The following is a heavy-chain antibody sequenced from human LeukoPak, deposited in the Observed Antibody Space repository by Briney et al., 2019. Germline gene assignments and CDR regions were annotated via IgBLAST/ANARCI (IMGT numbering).Heavy chain of an antibody. CDR1: GGTFSIYA. J-gene: IGHJ6*03. CDR2: IIPIFGTA. Sequence: GASVNVSCKASGGTFSIYAISWVRQAPGQGLEWMGGIIPIFGTANYAQKFQGRVTITADESTSTAYMELSSLRSEDTAVYYCARGPAGVGATKAPTYYYYYMDVWGKGTTVTVSS. CDR3: ARGPAGVGATKAPTYYYYYMDV. V-gene: IGHV1-69*01. D-gene: IGHD1-26*01.